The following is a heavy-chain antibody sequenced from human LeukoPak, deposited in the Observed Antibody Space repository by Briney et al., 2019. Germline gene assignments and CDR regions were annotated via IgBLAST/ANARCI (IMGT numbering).Heavy chain of an antibody. D-gene: IGHD6-25*01. CDR3: ARVQRLRDNWFDP. Sequence: SETLSLTCTVSGGSIRNYYWSWIRQPPGKGLEWIGYIYYSGSTNYNPSLKSRVTISVDTSKNQFSLKLSSVTAADTAVYYCARVQRLRDNWFDPWGQGTLVTVSS. V-gene: IGHV4-59*01. CDR1: GGSIRNYY. J-gene: IGHJ5*02. CDR2: IYYSGST.